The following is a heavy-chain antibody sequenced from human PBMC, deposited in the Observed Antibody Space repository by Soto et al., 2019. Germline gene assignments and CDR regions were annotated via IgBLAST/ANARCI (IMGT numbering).Heavy chain of an antibody. CDR1: GGSISSGDYY. V-gene: IGHV4-30-4*01. CDR3: ASVRYFDWLLSW. D-gene: IGHD3-9*01. J-gene: IGHJ4*02. Sequence: LSETLSLTCTVSGGSISSGDYYWSWIRQPPGKGLEWIGYIYYSGSTYYNPSLKSRVTISVDTSKNQFSLKLSSVTAADTAVYYCASVRYFDWLLSWWGQGTLVTVSS. CDR2: IYYSGST.